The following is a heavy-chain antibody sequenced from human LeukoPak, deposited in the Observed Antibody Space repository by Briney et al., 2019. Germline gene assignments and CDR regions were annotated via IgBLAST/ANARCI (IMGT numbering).Heavy chain of an antibody. D-gene: IGHD5-24*01. CDR3: ARHRSGWLQSSFDY. CDR1: GGSISSYY. V-gene: IGHV4-59*08. CDR2: IYYSGST. Sequence: PSETLSLTCSVSGGSISSYYWSWIRQPPGKGLEWIGYIYYSGSTNYNPSLKSRVTISVDTSKNQFSLKLSSVTAAGTAVYYCARHRSGWLQSSFDYWGQGTLVTVSS. J-gene: IGHJ4*02.